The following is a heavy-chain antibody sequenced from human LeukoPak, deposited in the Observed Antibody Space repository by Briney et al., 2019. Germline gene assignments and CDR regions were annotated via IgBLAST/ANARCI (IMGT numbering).Heavy chain of an antibody. D-gene: IGHD5-12*01. CDR2: TIPILGIA. J-gene: IGHJ4*02. V-gene: IGHV1-69*04. CDR1: GGTFSSYA. CDR3: ARENEATMPFDY. Sequence: SVKVSCKASGGTFSSYAISWVRQAPGQGLEWMGRTIPILGIANYAQKFQGRVTITADKSTSTAYMELSSLRSEDTAVYYCARENEATMPFDYWGQGTLVTVSS.